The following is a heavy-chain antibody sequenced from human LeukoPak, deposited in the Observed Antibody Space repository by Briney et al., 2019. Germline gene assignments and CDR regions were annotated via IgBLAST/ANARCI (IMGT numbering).Heavy chain of an antibody. CDR1: GFTFSSYG. J-gene: IGHJ4*02. D-gene: IGHD5-18*01. Sequence: GGSLRLSCAASGFTFSSYGKHWVRQAPGKGLEWVAVIWYDGSNKYYADTVKGRFTISRDNSKNTLYLQMNSLRAEDTAVYYCAKEYTAMVRAYFDYWGQGTLVTVSS. CDR2: IWYDGSNK. V-gene: IGHV3-33*06. CDR3: AKEYTAMVRAYFDY.